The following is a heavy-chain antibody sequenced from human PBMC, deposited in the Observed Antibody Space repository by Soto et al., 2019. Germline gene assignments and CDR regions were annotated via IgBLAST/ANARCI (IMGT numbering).Heavy chain of an antibody. CDR1: GGSISSGDYY. Sequence: SETLSLTCTLSGGSISSGDYYCSWIRQPPGKGLEWIGYIYYSGSTYYNPSLNSRVTISVDTSKNQYSLKLSAVTAADTAVYYCARDKFLRFLEWLTPYPHGGSRGSGMDVWGQGTTVTVSS. V-gene: IGHV4-30-4*01. CDR3: ARDKFLRFLEWLTPYPHGGSRGSGMDV. CDR2: IYYSGST. J-gene: IGHJ6*02. D-gene: IGHD3-3*01.